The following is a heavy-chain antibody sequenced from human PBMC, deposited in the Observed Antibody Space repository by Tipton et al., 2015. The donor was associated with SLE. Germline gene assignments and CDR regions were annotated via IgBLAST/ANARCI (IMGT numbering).Heavy chain of an antibody. V-gene: IGHV3-21*01. CDR2: ISSSSSYI. CDR3: ARDLAQDGYNYLDAEYFQH. D-gene: IGHD5-24*01. J-gene: IGHJ1*01. CDR1: GFTFSSYS. Sequence: GSLRLSCAASGFTFSSYSMNWVRQAPGKGLEWVSSISSSSSYIYYADSVKGRFTISRDNAKNSLYLQMNSLRAEDTAVYYCARDLAQDGYNYLDAEYFQHWGQGTLVTVSS.